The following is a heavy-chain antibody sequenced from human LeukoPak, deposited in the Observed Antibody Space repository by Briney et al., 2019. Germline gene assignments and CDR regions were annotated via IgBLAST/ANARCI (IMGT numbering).Heavy chain of an antibody. CDR3: AAGTAADF. D-gene: IGHD6-13*01. J-gene: IGHJ4*02. CDR2: ISSSSSYT. V-gene: IGHV3-11*03. CDR1: GIPFSDYY. Sequence: GGSLRLSCVVPGIPFSDYYMNWIRQAPGKGLEWISYISSSSSYTDYADSVKGRFTISRDNAKSALYLHLNSLRLEDTAVYYCAAGTAADFWGQGTLVPVSS.